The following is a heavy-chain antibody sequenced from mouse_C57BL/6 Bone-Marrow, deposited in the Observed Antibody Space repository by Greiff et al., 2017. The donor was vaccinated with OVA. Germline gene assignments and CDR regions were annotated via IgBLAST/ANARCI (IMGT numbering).Heavy chain of an antibody. CDR3: AREDSKELYWYFDV. J-gene: IGHJ1*03. CDR2: ISSGSITI. Sequence: EVKLVESGGGLVKPGGSLKLSCAASGFTFSDYGMHWVRQAPEKGLEWVAYISSGSITIYYADTVKGRFTISRDNAKNTLFLQMTSLRSEDTAMYYCAREDSKELYWYFDVWGTGTTVTVSS. V-gene: IGHV5-17*01. D-gene: IGHD2-5*01. CDR1: GFTFSDYG.